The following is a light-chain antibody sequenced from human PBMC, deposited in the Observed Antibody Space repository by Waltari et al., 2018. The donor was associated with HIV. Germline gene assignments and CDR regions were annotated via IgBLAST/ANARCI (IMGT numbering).Light chain of an antibody. Sequence: QSVLTQPPSASGTPGQGVTISCSGRNSNVGRHSVCWYRQLPGTAPTLLIYDNDKRPSWVSARLSGSKSGTSASLAIGGVRSDDGADYYCSAWDDSLSSFVFGGGTKLTVL. CDR2: DND. CDR1: NSNVGRHS. CDR3: SAWDDSLSSFV. J-gene: IGLJ3*02. V-gene: IGLV1-47*01.